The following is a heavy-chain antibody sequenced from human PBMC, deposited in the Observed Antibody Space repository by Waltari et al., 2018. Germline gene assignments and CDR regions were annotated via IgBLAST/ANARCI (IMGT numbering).Heavy chain of an antibody. V-gene: IGHV1-8*02. CDR2: MNPNSGNT. Sequence: QVQLVQSGAEVKKPGSSVKVSCKASGGTFSSYAISWVRQAPGQGLEWMGRMNPNSGNTGYAQKFQGRVTMTRNTAISTADMELSSLRSEDTAVYYCARGPIGRYSSSWYRYWGQGTLVTVSS. CDR3: ARGPIGRYSSSWYRY. J-gene: IGHJ4*02. CDR1: GGTFSSYA. D-gene: IGHD6-13*01.